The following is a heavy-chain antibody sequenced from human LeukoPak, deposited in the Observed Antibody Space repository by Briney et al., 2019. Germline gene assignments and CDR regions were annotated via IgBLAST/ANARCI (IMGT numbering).Heavy chain of an antibody. CDR3: ARDLLIAVYNWFDP. V-gene: IGHV4-38-2*02. Sequence: SETLFLTCTVSGFSITSGYYWGWIRQSPGKGLEWIGSTSHTGSTYYNPSLKSRVTISVDTSKNQFSLKLSSVTAADTAVYYCARDLLIAVYNWFDPWGQGTLVTVSS. CDR1: GFSITSGYY. J-gene: IGHJ5*02. CDR2: TSHTGST. D-gene: IGHD6-19*01.